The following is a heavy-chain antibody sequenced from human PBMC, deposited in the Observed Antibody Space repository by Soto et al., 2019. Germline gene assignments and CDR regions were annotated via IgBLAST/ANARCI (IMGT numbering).Heavy chain of an antibody. CDR2: IYYSGNT. V-gene: IGHV4-30-4*01. J-gene: IGHJ4*02. Sequence: QVQLQESGPGLVKPSQTLSLTCTVSGGSTRRDNYWSWVRQPPGKGLEWIGHIYYSGNTDYNLSLKSRLAISIDTSKNQFSLKLGSVTAADTAVYFCAREGGESSDGLYYFDSWGQGSLVTVSS. D-gene: IGHD3-16*01. CDR1: GGSTRRDNY. CDR3: AREGGESSDGLYYFDS.